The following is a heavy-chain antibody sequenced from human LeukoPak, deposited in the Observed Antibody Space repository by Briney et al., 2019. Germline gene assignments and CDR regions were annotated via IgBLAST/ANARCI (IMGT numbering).Heavy chain of an antibody. D-gene: IGHD5-18*01. V-gene: IGHV1-69*13. Sequence: GASVKVSCKASGGTFSSYAISWVRQAPGQGLEWMGGIIPIFGTANYAQKFQGRVTITADESTSTAYMELNSLRAEDTAVYYCAKDLQDAAMVPGAYLDYWGQGTLVTVSS. J-gene: IGHJ4*02. CDR2: IIPIFGTA. CDR3: AKDLQDAAMVPGAYLDY. CDR1: GGTFSSYA.